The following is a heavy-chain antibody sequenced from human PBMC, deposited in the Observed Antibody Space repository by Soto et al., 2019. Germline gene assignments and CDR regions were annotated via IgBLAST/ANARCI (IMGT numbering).Heavy chain of an antibody. Sequence: EVQLVESGGGLVKPGGSLRLSCAASGFTFSSYSMNWVRQAPGKGLEWVSSISSSSSYIYYADSVKGRFTISRDNAKNSLYLQMNSLRAEDTAVYYCARDYYDSSGYYSEIAYWGQGTLVTVSS. D-gene: IGHD3-22*01. J-gene: IGHJ4*02. CDR3: ARDYYDSSGYYSEIAY. CDR1: GFTFSSYS. CDR2: ISSSSSYI. V-gene: IGHV3-21*01.